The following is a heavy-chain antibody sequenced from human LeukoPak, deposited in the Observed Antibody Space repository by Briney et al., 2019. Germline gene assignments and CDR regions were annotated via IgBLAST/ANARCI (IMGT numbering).Heavy chain of an antibody. V-gene: IGHV4-34*01. CDR1: GVSFSGYY. J-gene: IGHJ4*02. CDR3: ARLSGVRGPPGRD. D-gene: IGHD3-10*01. Sequence: PSETLSLTCAVYGVSFSGYYWSWIRQPPGKGLEWIGEINHSGSTNYNPSLKSRVTISVDTSKNQFSLKLSSVTAADTAVYYCARLSGVRGPPGRDWGQGTLVTVSS. CDR2: INHSGST.